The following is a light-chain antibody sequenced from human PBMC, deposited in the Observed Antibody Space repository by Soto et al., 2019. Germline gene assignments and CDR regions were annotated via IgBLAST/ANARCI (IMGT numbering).Light chain of an antibody. CDR2: DAS. Sequence: DIQMTQSPSTLYASLGDRVTITLLASQSISSWLAWYEQKPGKAPKLRIYDASSLESGVPSRFSGSGSGTEFTLTISRLQPDDFATYYCQQYNNWTFGQGTKVDIK. CDR1: QSISSW. V-gene: IGKV1-5*01. J-gene: IGKJ1*01. CDR3: QQYNNWT.